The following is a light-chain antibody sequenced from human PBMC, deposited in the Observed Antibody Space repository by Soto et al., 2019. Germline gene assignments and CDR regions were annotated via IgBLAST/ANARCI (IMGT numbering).Light chain of an antibody. CDR1: QSISSW. CDR3: QQYKSYSLT. CDR2: KAS. Sequence: QQTQTTSTLSASVGGRVTITCRASQSISSWLAWYQQKPGKAPKLLIYKASSLQSGVPSRFSGSGSGTEFTLTISSLQPDDFATYYCQQYKSYSLTFGGGTKVDI. J-gene: IGKJ4*01. V-gene: IGKV1-5*03.